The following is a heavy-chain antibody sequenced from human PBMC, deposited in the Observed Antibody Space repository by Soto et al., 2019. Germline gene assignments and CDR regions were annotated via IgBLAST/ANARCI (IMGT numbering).Heavy chain of an antibody. Sequence: ASVKVSCKTSGATFSSYAITWVRQAPGQGLEWMGGIVPTVDTSTYAQKFQGRVTITTGKFTNTVYMELSSLRSDDTAVYYCVRVVAIPGYPDNWGQGTLVTVSS. CDR2: IVPTVDTS. CDR1: GATFSSYA. CDR3: VRVVAIPGYPDN. V-gene: IGHV1-69*05. J-gene: IGHJ4*02. D-gene: IGHD5-12*01.